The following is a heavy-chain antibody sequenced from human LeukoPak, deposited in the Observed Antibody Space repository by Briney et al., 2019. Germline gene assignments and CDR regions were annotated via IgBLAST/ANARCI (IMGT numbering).Heavy chain of an antibody. D-gene: IGHD3-16*01. Sequence: GGSLRLSCAASGFTFSSYAMSWVRQAPGKGLEWVSTISGSGGSTYYADSVKGRFTISRDNSKNTLYLQMNSLTAEDTALYYCAKRGERGVYYFDSWGQGTLVTVSS. CDR3: AKRGERGVYYFDS. V-gene: IGHV3-23*01. J-gene: IGHJ4*02. CDR2: ISGSGGST. CDR1: GFTFSSYA.